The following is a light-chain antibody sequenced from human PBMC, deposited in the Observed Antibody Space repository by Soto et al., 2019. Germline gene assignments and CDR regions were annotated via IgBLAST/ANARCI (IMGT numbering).Light chain of an antibody. J-gene: IGLJ2*01. CDR3: SSYTGSLRVE. Sequence: QSALTQPASVSGSPGQSITISCTGTSSDVGGYKYVSWYQQHPGKVPKLIIYDVSNRPSGVSNRFSGSKSGNTASLTISGLQADDEADYYCSSYTGSLRVEFGGGTKVTVL. CDR1: SSDVGGYKY. V-gene: IGLV2-14*01. CDR2: DVS.